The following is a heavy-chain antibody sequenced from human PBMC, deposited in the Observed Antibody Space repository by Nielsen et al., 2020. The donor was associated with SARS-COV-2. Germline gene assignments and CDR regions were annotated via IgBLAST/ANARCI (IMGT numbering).Heavy chain of an antibody. D-gene: IGHD2-15*01. Sequence: GGSLRLSCTASGFTFSYYNMNWVRQAPGKGLEWVSYISGSGTTIYYADSVKGRFTISRDNAQNSLYLQMQSLRAEDTAVYYCVRRGAVAVSSDPFDNWGQGTLVTVSS. CDR3: VRRGAVAVSSDPFDN. J-gene: IGHJ4*02. CDR1: GFTFSYYN. CDR2: ISGSGTTI. V-gene: IGHV3-48*01.